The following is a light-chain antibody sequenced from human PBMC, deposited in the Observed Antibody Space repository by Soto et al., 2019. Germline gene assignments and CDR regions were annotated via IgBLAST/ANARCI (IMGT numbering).Light chain of an antibody. J-gene: IGLJ2*01. CDR1: KLGDKY. CDR3: QAWDNSPHVV. V-gene: IGLV3-1*01. Sequence: SYELTQPPSVSVSPGQTASITCSGDKLGDKYACWYQQKPGQSPVLVIYQDTKRPSGIPERFSGSNSGDTATLTISGTQAMDEADYYCQAWDNSPHVVFGGWTKVTVL. CDR2: QDT.